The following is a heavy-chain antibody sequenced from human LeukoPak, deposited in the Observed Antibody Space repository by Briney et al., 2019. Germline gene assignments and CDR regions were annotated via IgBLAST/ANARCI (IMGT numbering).Heavy chain of an antibody. CDR3: ARDSGSGISNTNWFDP. J-gene: IGHJ5*02. Sequence: ASVKVSCKASGYTFTGYYMHWVRQAPGQGLEWLGVINPSDHTTSYSQRFQGRVTMTRDTSTSTVYMDLSSLRSEDTAVYFCARDSGSGISNTNWFDPWGQGTLVTVSS. CDR2: INPSDHTT. V-gene: IGHV1-46*01. CDR1: GYTFTGYY. D-gene: IGHD3-10*01.